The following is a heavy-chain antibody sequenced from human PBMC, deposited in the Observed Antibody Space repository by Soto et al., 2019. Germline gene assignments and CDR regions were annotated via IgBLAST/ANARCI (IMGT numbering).Heavy chain of an antibody. J-gene: IGHJ4*02. Sequence: ASVKVSCKASGGTFSSYAISWVRQAPGQGLEWMGGIIPIFGTANYAQKFQGRVTITADKSTSTAYMELSSLRSEDTAVYYCARYVWGSYYVDYWGQGTLVTVSS. CDR1: GGTFSSYA. V-gene: IGHV1-69*06. CDR3: ARYVWGSYYVDY. CDR2: IIPIFGTA. D-gene: IGHD3-16*01.